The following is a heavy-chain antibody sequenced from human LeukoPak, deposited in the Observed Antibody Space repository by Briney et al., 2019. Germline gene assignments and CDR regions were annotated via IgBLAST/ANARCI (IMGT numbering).Heavy chain of an antibody. J-gene: IGHJ5*02. CDR3: VRIGWLEGLTNWFDP. D-gene: IGHD1-1*01. CDR2: ISSSGERT. CDR1: QFTFSSYG. Sequence: GGSLRLSCATSQFTFSSYGMNWVRQAPGKGLEWVSGISSSGERTYYADSVKGRFTISRDNSKNSLYLQMNSLRAEDTAVYYCVRIGWLEGLTNWFDPWGQGTLVTVSS. V-gene: IGHV3-23*01.